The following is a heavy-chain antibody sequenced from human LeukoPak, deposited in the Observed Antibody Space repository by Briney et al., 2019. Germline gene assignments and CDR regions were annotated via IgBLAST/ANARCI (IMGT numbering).Heavy chain of an antibody. V-gene: IGHV4-4*07. CDR1: SVSISSYY. J-gene: IGHJ6*03. CDR2: VYTSGST. Sequence: PSETLSLTCTGSSVSISSYYWSWLRQPAGKGLEWIGRVYTSGSTNYNPSLKSRVTMSVDTSKNQFSLKLSSVTAADTAVYYCARDIDILTGRYYYMDVWGKGTTVTVSS. CDR3: ARDIDILTGRYYYMDV. D-gene: IGHD3-9*01.